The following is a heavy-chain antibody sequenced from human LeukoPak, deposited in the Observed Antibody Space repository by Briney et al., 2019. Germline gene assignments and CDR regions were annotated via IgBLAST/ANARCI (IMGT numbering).Heavy chain of an antibody. V-gene: IGHV3-23*01. CDR2: ISGSGGST. CDR3: AINDDYGDYPIDY. J-gene: IGHJ4*02. D-gene: IGHD4-17*01. CDR1: GFTFSSYA. Sequence: GGSLRLSCAASGFTFSSYAMSWVRQAPGKGLEWVSAISGSGGSTYYADSVKGRFTISRDNSKNTLYLQMNSLRAEDTAIYYCAINDDYGDYPIDYWGQGTLVTVSS.